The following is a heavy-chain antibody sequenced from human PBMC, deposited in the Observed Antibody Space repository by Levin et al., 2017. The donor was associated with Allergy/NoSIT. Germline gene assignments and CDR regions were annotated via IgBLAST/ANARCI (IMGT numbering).Heavy chain of an antibody. Sequence: ESLKISCTASGFTFTTYAMTWVRQAPGKGLEWVSAISGSGGSTYYADSVKGRFTISRDNSKNTVYLQMNSLRAEDTALYYCARNYYFDYWGQGTLVTVSS. J-gene: IGHJ4*02. V-gene: IGHV3-23*01. CDR3: ARNYYFDY. CDR1: GFTFTTYA. CDR2: ISGSGGST.